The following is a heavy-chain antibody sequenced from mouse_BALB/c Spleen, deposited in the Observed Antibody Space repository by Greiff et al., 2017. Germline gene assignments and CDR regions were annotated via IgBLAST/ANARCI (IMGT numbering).Heavy chain of an antibody. D-gene: IGHD1-1*01. CDR3: ARDHYGSSAWFAY. J-gene: IGHJ3*01. Sequence: EVKVVESGGGLVKPGGSLKLSCAASGFTFSDYYMYWVRQTPEKRLEWVATISDGGSYTYYPDSVKGRFTISRDNAKNNLYLQMSSLKSEDTAMYYCARDHYGSSAWFAYWGQGTLVTVSA. CDR1: GFTFSDYY. V-gene: IGHV5-4*02. CDR2: ISDGGSYT.